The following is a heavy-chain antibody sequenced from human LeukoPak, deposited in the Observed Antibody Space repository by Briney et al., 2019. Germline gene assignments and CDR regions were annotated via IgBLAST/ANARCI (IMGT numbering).Heavy chain of an antibody. CDR1: GGSISNYY. D-gene: IGHD1-7*01. J-gene: IGHJ4*02. V-gene: IGHV4-59*08. CDR2: IHYSGST. CDR3: ASSEWNYAR. Sequence: SETLPLTCTVSGGSISNYYWSWMRQPPGKGLEWIGYIHYSGSTSYNPSLKSRVTISVDTSKTQFSLKLRSVTAADTAVYYCASSEWNYARWGQGTLVTVSS.